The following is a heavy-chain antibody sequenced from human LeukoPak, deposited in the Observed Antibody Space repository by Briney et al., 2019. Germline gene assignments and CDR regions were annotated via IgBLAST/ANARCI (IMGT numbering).Heavy chain of an antibody. V-gene: IGHV3-7*01. CDR2: IKKDGSEK. CDR1: GFTFSTYW. J-gene: IGHJ4*02. D-gene: IGHD3-22*01. Sequence: GGSLRLSCAASGFTFSTYWMSWVRQAPGKGLEWVANIKKDGSEKYYVDSVKGRFTISRDNAKNSLNLQMNSLRAEDTAVYYCARDFPYYYDINGYYQDYWGQGTLVTVSS. CDR3: ARDFPYYYDINGYYQDY.